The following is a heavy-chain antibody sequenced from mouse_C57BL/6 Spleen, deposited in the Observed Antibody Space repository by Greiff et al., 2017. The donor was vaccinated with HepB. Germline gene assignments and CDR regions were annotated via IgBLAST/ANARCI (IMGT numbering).Heavy chain of an antibody. CDR1: GYTFTSYW. CDR2: IDPSVRYT. J-gene: IGHJ2*01. V-gene: IGHV1-69*01. Sequence: QVQLQQPGAELVMPGASVKLSCKASGYTFTSYWMHWVKQRPGQGLEWIGEIDPSVRYTNYNQKFKGKSPLTVDKSSSTAYMQLSSLTSEDSAVYYCARSHYYGSSYAYYFDYWGQGTTLTVSS. CDR3: ARSHYYGSSYAYYFDY. D-gene: IGHD1-1*01.